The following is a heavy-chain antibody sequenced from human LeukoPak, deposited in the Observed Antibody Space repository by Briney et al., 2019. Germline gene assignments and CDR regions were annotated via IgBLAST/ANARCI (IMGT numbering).Heavy chain of an antibody. V-gene: IGHV1-24*01. CDR1: GYTLTEMS. CDR3: TTCLNGAGQPVAIYYYGMDV. J-gene: IGHJ6*02. CDR2: FDPEDGET. Sequence: GASVKVSCKVSGYTLTEMSIHWVQQAPGGALEWMGGFDPEDGETVYAPKFQGRVTMTEDTSADTAYMELSSLRSEDTAVYYCTTCLNGAGQPVAIYYYGMDVWGQGTTVTVSS. D-gene: IGHD2-2*01.